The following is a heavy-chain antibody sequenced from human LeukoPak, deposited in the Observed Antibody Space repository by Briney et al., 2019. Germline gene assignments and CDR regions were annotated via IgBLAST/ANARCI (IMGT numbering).Heavy chain of an antibody. D-gene: IGHD3-3*01. CDR3: ARGRFLEWLLYELDY. CDR1: GYTFTGYY. CDR2: INAGNGNT. J-gene: IGHJ4*02. Sequence: AASVKVSCKASGYTFTGYYMHWVRQAPGQRLEWMGWINAGNGNTKYSQEFQGRVTITRDTSASTAYMELSSLRSEDMAVYYCARGRFLEWLLYELDYWGQGTLVTVSS. V-gene: IGHV1-3*03.